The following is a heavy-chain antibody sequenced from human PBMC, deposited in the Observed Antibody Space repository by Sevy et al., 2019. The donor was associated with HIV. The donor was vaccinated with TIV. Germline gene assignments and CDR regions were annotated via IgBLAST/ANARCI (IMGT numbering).Heavy chain of an antibody. CDR3: AKDRNLPNYAWEWDWFDP. J-gene: IGHJ5*02. D-gene: IGHD3-3*01. CDR1: GFTFSSYA. V-gene: IGHV3-23*01. Sequence: GSLRLSCAASGFTFSSYAMSWVRQAPGKGLEWVSAISGSGGSTYYADSVKGRFTISRDNSKNTLYLQMNSLRAEDTAVYYCAKDRNLPNYAWEWDWFDPWGQGTLVTVSS. CDR2: ISGSGGST.